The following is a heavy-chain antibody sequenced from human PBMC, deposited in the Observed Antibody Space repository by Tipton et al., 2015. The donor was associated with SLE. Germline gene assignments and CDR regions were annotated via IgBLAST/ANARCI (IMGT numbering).Heavy chain of an antibody. CDR3: SRSGSLDFDY. J-gene: IGHJ4*02. V-gene: IGHV3-49*04. CDR1: GFTFGDYA. D-gene: IGHD1-14*01. CDR2: IRRNAYGATT. Sequence: SLRLSCEGSGFTFGDYALSWVRQAPGKGLQWVGFIRRNAYGATTDYDASVKGRFFISRGDSKNIAYLQMNSLKIEDTAVYYCSRSGSLDFDYWGQGTLVTVSS.